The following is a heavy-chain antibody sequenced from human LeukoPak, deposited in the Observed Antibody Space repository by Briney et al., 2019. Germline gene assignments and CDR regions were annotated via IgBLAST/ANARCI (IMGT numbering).Heavy chain of an antibody. D-gene: IGHD3-10*01. V-gene: IGHV4-30-2*01. CDR1: GGSISSGGYS. CDR3: ASDTRGDGFDP. Sequence: SETLSLTCAVPGGSISSGGYSWSWIRQPPGKGLEWIGYIYHSGSTYYNPSLKSRVTISVDRSKNQFSLKLSSVTAADTAVYYCASDTRGDGFDPWGQGTLVTVSS. J-gene: IGHJ5*02. CDR2: IYHSGST.